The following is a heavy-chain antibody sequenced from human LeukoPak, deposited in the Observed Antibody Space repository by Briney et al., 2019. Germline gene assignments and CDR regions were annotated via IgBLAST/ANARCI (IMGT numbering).Heavy chain of an antibody. V-gene: IGHV4-59*01. CDR3: ARDSRYCNSIGCYGRPGYYGLDV. D-gene: IGHD2-2*01. CDR1: GGSISSYY. CDR2: IYYSRIT. Sequence: SETLSLTCTVSGGSISSYYWSWIRQPPGNGLEWIGYIYYSRITNYNPSLKSRVTMSVDTSKNQFSLNLSSVTAADTAVYYCARDSRYCNSIGCYGRPGYYGLDVWGQGTTVTVSS. J-gene: IGHJ6*02.